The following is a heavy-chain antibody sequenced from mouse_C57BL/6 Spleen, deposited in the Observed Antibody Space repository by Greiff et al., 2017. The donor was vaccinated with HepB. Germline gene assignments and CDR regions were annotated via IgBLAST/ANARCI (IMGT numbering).Heavy chain of an antibody. CDR2: IWRGGST. CDR3: ASYDYDVGDYYAMDY. Sequence: VKLVESGPGLVQPSQSLSITCTVSGFSLTSYGVHWVRQSPGKGLEWLGVIWRGGSTDYNAAFMSRLSITKDNSKSYVFYKMNSLQADDTAIYYCASYDYDVGDYYAMDYWGQGTSVTVSS. J-gene: IGHJ4*01. CDR1: GFSLTSYG. D-gene: IGHD2-4*01. V-gene: IGHV2-5*01.